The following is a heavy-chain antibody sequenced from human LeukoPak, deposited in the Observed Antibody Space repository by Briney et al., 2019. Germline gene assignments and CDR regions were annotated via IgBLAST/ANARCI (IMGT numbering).Heavy chain of an antibody. J-gene: IGHJ4*02. CDR2: IIPIFGTA. Sequence: SVKVSCKASGGTFSSYAISWVRQAPGQGLEWMGGIIPIFGTANYAQKFQGRVTITADESTSTAYMELSSLRSEDTAVYYCARGYYYGSGSGDYWGQGTLVTVSS. V-gene: IGHV1-69*13. CDR1: GGTFSSYA. D-gene: IGHD3-10*01. CDR3: ARGYYYGSGSGDY.